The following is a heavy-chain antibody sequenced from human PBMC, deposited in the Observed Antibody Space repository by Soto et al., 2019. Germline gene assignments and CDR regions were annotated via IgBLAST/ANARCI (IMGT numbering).Heavy chain of an antibody. D-gene: IGHD5-18*01. CDR1: GFTFSSYG. J-gene: IGHJ4*02. Sequence: PGGSLRLSCAASGFTFSSYGMHWVRQAPGKGLEWVAVISYDGSNKYYADSVKGRFTISRDNSKNTLYLQMNSLRAEDTAVYYCAKDATDTRGYSYGTLDYWGQGTLVTVSS. V-gene: IGHV3-30*18. CDR3: AKDATDTRGYSYGTLDY. CDR2: ISYDGSNK.